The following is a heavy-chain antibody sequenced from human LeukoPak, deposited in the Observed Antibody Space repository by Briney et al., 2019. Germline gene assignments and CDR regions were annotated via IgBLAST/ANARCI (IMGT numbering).Heavy chain of an antibody. V-gene: IGHV1-69*13. J-gene: IGHJ3*02. Sequence: ASVKVSCKASGGTFSSYAISWVRQAPGQGLEWMGGIIPIFGTANYAQKFPGRVTITADESTSTAYMELSSLRSEDTAVYYCARDRRLVTARAFDIWGQGAMVTVSS. CDR2: IIPIFGTA. CDR3: ARDRRLVTARAFDI. CDR1: GGTFSSYA. D-gene: IGHD2-21*02.